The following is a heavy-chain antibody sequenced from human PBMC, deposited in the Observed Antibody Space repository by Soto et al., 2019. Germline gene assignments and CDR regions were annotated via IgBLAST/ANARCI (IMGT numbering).Heavy chain of an antibody. CDR3: ARESTMVRGVIIRDDAFDI. D-gene: IGHD3-10*01. Sequence: QVQLVQSGAEVKKPGASVKVSCKASGYTFTSYAMHWVRQAPGQRLEWMGWINAGNGNTKYSQKFQGRVTITRDTSASTAYMELSSLRSEDMAVYYCARESTMVRGVIIRDDAFDIWGQGTMVTVSS. CDR1: GYTFTSYA. V-gene: IGHV1-3*01. J-gene: IGHJ3*02. CDR2: INAGNGNT.